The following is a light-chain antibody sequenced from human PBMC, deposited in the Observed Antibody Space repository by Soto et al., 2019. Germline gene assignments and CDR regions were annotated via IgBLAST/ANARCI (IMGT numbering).Light chain of an antibody. CDR2: DVS. Sequence: QCVLTQPRSVSGSPGQSVSISCTGSSSDVGGYNYVSWYQQHPGKAPKVMIYDVSKRPSGVPDRFSGSKSGDTASLTITGLQAEDEADYYCCSYAGGPYVFGTGT. J-gene: IGLJ1*01. V-gene: IGLV2-11*01. CDR1: SSDVGGYNY. CDR3: CSYAGGPYV.